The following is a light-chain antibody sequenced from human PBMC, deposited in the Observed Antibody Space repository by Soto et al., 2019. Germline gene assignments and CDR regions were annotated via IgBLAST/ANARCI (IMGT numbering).Light chain of an antibody. J-gene: IGKJ1*01. V-gene: IGKV3-15*01. CDR2: GAS. Sequence: EIVMTQSPATLSVSPGERATLSCRASQSVSSNLAWYQQKPGQAPRLLIYGASTRATDVPARFSGSVSGIEFTLTISSLQSEDFAVYYCQQYNNWPPWTFGQGTKVEIK. CDR1: QSVSSN. CDR3: QQYNNWPPWT.